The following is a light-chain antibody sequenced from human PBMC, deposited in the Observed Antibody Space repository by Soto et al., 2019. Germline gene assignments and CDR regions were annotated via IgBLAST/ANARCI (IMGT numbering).Light chain of an antibody. CDR1: QGIRSS. Sequence: AIQLTQSPSSLSASVGDRVTITCRASQGIRSSLAWYQQKPGRAPNLLIFDASTLESGVPTRFSGSGSGTDFTLTISSLRPEDFATYYWQQYNSYPLITFGQGTRLEIK. V-gene: IGKV1-13*02. CDR2: DAS. J-gene: IGKJ5*01. CDR3: QQYNSYPLIT.